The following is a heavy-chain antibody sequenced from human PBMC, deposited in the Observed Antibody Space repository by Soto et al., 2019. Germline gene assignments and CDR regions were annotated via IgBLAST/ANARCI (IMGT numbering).Heavy chain of an antibody. CDR3: ARGGDYGSGSYYYYYYGMDV. CDR2: INPNSGGT. V-gene: IGHV1-2*04. CDR1: GYTFTGYY. Sequence: ASLKVSCKASGYTFTGYYMHWVRQAPGQGLEWMGWINPNSGGTNYAQKFQGWVTMTRDTSISTAYMELSRLRSDDTAVYYCARGGDYGSGSYYYYYYGMDVWGQGTTVTVSS. D-gene: IGHD3-10*01. J-gene: IGHJ6*02.